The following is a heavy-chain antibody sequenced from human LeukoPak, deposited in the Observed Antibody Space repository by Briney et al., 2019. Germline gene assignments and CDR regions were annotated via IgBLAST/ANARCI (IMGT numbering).Heavy chain of an antibody. D-gene: IGHD5-18*01. CDR2: IIPIFGTA. CDR1: GGTFSSYA. J-gene: IGHJ4*02. V-gene: IGHV1-69*13. CDR3: ARGVDTAMVYFDY. Sequence: SVKVSCKASGGTFSSYAISWVRQAPGQGLEWMGGIIPIFGTANYAQKFQGRVTITADESTSTAYMELSSLGSEDTAVYYRARGVDTAMVYFDYWGQGTLVTVSS.